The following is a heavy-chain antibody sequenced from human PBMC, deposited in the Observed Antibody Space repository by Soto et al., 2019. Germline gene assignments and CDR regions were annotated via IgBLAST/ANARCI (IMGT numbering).Heavy chain of an antibody. J-gene: IGHJ4*02. Sequence: SETLSLTCTVSGGSISSGGYYWSWIRQHPGKGLEWIGYIYYSGSTYYNPSLKSRVTISVDTSKNQFSLKLSSVTAADTAVYYCARAPPSHYSSGYSHLFDYWGQGTLVTVSS. CDR3: ARAPPSHYSSGYSHLFDY. D-gene: IGHD3-22*01. V-gene: IGHV4-31*03. CDR1: GGSISSGGYY. CDR2: IYYSGST.